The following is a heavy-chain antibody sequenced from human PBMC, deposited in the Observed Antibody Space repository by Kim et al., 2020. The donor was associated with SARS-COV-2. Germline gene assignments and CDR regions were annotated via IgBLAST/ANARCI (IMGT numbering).Heavy chain of an antibody. CDR1: GFTFSNAW. Sequence: GGSLRLSCAASGFTFSNAWMSWVRQAPGKGLEWVGRIKSKTDGGTTDYAAPVKGRFTISRDDSKNTLYLQMNSLKTEDTAVYYCTTDPTWIQLWFPFDYWGQGTLVTVSS. J-gene: IGHJ4*02. V-gene: IGHV3-15*01. CDR3: TTDPTWIQLWFPFDY. D-gene: IGHD5-18*01. CDR2: IKSKTDGGTT.